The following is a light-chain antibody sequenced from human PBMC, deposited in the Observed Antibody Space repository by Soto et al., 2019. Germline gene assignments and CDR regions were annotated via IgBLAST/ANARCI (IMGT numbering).Light chain of an antibody. Sequence: EIVLTQSPATLSLSPGERATLSCRASQSISSYLAWYQQKVGQAPRLLIYDASNRATGIPARFSGSGSGTDFTLTISSLEPEDFAFYYCQHRSNWRWTFGQGTKVEIK. V-gene: IGKV3-11*01. CDR2: DAS. J-gene: IGKJ1*01. CDR3: QHRSNWRWT. CDR1: QSISSY.